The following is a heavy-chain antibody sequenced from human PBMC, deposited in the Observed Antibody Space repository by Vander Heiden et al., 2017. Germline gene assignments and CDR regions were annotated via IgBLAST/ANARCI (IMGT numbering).Heavy chain of an antibody. CDR3: ARLGATVVSEGNY. J-gene: IGHJ4*02. CDR2: ISSSSSTI. V-gene: IGHV3-48*02. D-gene: IGHD4-17*01. Sequence: EVQLVESGGGLVQPGGSLRLSCAASGFTFSSNGMNWVRQAAGKGLEWVSYISSSSSTIYYADSVKGRFTISRDNAKNSLYLQMNSLRDEDTAVYYCARLGATVVSEGNYWGQGTLVTVSS. CDR1: GFTFSSNG.